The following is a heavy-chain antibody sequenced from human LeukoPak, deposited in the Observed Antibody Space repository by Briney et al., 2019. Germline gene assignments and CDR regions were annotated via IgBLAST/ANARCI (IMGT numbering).Heavy chain of an antibody. CDR1: GGSFSGYY. CDR2: INHSGST. Sequence: SETLSLTCAVYGGSFSGYYWSWIRQPPGKGLEWIGEINHSGSTNYNPSLKSRVTISVDTSKNQFSLKLTSVTAADTAVYYCARAPYYDSSGYRNWFDPWGQGTLVTVSS. D-gene: IGHD3-22*01. CDR3: ARAPYYDSSGYRNWFDP. J-gene: IGHJ5*02. V-gene: IGHV4-34*01.